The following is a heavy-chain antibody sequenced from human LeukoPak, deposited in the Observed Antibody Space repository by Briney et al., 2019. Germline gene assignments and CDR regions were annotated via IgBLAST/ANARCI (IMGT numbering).Heavy chain of an antibody. D-gene: IGHD2-2*02. Sequence: PGGSLRLSCAASGFTFSNYAMNWVRQAPGKGLEWVSAFSGSGSSTYYADSVKGRFTISRDNSKTTLYLQMNSLRAEDTAVYYCAKDVGYCTSTPRYKPFDSWGQGTLVNVSS. CDR2: FSGSGSST. CDR3: AKDVGYCTSTPRYKPFDS. CDR1: GFTFSNYA. V-gene: IGHV3-23*01. J-gene: IGHJ4*02.